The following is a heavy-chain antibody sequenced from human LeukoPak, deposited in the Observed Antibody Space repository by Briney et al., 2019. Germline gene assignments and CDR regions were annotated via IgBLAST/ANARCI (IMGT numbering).Heavy chain of an antibody. CDR2: INPNSGDT. J-gene: IGHJ4*02. D-gene: IGHD1-26*01. CDR3: ARDPDHIEGANFHY. V-gene: IGHV1-2*02. CDR1: GYIFTGYY. Sequence: ASVKVSCKASGYIFTGYYMHWVRQAPGQGLEWMGWINPNSGDTNYAQKFQGRVTMTRDMSTSTVYMELSSLRAEDTAVYYCARDPDHIEGANFHYWGQGTLVTVSS.